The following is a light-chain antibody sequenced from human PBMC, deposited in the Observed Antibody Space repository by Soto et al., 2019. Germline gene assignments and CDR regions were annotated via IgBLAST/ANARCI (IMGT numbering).Light chain of an antibody. J-gene: IGKJ2*01. V-gene: IGKV3-20*01. CDR3: QQYGSSSYT. CDR1: QRFSGSY. Sequence: EIVLTQSPGTLSLSPGERATLSCRASQRFSGSYLAWYQQKPGQAPRLLIYAASSRATGIPDRFSGSGSGTDFTLTISRLEPEDFAVYYCQQYGSSSYTFGQGTQLEIK. CDR2: AAS.